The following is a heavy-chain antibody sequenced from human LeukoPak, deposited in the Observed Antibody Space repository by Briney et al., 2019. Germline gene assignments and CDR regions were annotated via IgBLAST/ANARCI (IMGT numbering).Heavy chain of an antibody. CDR3: ARGVEMATIGFDY. CDR1: GASVSTHY. Sequence: SETLSLTCIVSGASVSTHYWSWIRQPPGKGLEWIGYMYHTGSTNYNPSVESRVTISLDTSKNQLSLMMRSVTAADTAIYYCARGVEMATIGFDYWGQGTLVTVSS. J-gene: IGHJ4*02. V-gene: IGHV4-59*02. D-gene: IGHD5-24*01. CDR2: MYHTGST.